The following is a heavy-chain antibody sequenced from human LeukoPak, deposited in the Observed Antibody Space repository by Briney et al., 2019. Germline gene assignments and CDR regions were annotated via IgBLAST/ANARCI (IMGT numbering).Heavy chain of an antibody. CDR3: ARGEWELKSPLRY. D-gene: IGHD1-26*01. CDR1: GGTFSSYA. CDR2: IIPIFGTA. V-gene: IGHV1-69*13. Sequence: GASVKVSCNASGGTFSSYAISWVRQAPRQRLEWMGGIIPIFGTANYAQKFQGRVTITADESTSTAYMELSSLRSEDTAVYYCARGEWELKSPLRYWGQGTLVTVSS. J-gene: IGHJ4*02.